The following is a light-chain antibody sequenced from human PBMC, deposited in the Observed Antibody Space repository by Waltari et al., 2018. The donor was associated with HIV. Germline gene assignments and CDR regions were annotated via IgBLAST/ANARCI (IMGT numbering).Light chain of an antibody. Sequence: QSALTQPRSVSGSPGQSVTISCTGTKSDVGGYNYVSWYQQHPGKGPKFKIYDVITRPSGDPDRFSGSKSGNTASLTISGLQAEDEADYYGCSYAGNNTFYVFGTGTKVTVL. CDR3: CSYAGNNTFYV. CDR1: KSDVGGYNY. J-gene: IGLJ1*01. CDR2: DVI. V-gene: IGLV2-11*01.